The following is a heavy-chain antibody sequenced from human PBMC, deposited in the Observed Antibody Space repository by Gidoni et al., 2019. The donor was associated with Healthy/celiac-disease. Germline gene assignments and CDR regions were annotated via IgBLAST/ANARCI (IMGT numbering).Heavy chain of an antibody. J-gene: IGHJ3*02. Sequence: IGEIYHSGSTNYNPSLKSRVTISVDKSKNQFSLKLSSVTAADTAVYYCARSTMIAGGDAFDIWGQGTMVTVSS. V-gene: IGHV4-4*02. CDR3: ARSTMIAGGDAFDI. CDR2: IYHSGST. D-gene: IGHD3-22*01.